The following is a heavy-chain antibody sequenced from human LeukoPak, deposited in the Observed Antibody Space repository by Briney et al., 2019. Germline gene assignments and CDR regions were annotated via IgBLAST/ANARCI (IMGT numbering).Heavy chain of an antibody. CDR2: IYPGDSDT. Sequence: GESLKISCKGSGYSFTSYWIGWVRQMPGKGLEWMGIIYPGDSDTRYSPSFQGQVTISADKSISTAYLQWSGLKASDTAMYYCAIAPMATTARFDYWAREPWSPSPQ. V-gene: IGHV5-51*01. CDR1: GYSFTSYW. D-gene: IGHD5-24*01. CDR3: AIAPMATTARFDY. J-gene: IGHJ4*02.